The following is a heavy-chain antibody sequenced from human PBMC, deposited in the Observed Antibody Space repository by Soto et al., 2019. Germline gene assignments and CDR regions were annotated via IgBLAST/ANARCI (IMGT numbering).Heavy chain of an antibody. CDR3: AVGRYFDWLLFGPDY. V-gene: IGHV1-69*06. D-gene: IGHD3-9*01. CDR1: GGTFSSYA. Sequence: SVKVSCKASGGTFSSYAISWVRQAPGQGLEWMGGIIPIFGTANYAQKFQGRVTITADKSTSTAYMKLSSLRSEDTAVYYCAVGRYFDWLLFGPDYWGQGTLVTVSS. CDR2: IIPIFGTA. J-gene: IGHJ4*02.